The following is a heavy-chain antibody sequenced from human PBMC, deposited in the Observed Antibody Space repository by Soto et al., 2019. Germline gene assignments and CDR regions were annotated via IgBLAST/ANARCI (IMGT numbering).Heavy chain of an antibody. V-gene: IGHV3-21*01. Sequence: RRLSCAASGFTFRSFTMNWARQAPGKGLEWVSTISSNSAYIYYTDALSGRFTISRDNAKNSLHLQMNSLRAEDTAVYYCTRDATRDSSARGWFVPWGPGTLVTVSS. CDR1: GFTFRSFT. D-gene: IGHD6-13*01. CDR2: ISSNSAYI. J-gene: IGHJ5*02. CDR3: TRDATRDSSARGWFVP.